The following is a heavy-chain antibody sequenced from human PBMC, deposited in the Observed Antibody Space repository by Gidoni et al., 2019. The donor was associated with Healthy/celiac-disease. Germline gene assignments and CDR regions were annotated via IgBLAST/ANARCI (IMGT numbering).Heavy chain of an antibody. CDR2: IYYSGST. Sequence: QLQLQESGPGLVKPSETLSLTCTVSGGSISSSSYYWGWIRQPPGKWLEWIGSIYYSGSTYYNPSLKSRVTISVETSKNQFSLKLSSVTAADTAVYYCARREWELHAFDIWGQGTMVTVSS. J-gene: IGHJ3*02. D-gene: IGHD1-26*01. CDR3: ARREWELHAFDI. V-gene: IGHV4-39*01. CDR1: GGSISSSSYY.